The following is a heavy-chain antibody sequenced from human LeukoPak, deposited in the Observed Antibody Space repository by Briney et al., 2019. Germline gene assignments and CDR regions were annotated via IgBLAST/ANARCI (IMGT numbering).Heavy chain of an antibody. D-gene: IGHD1-26*01. Sequence: GGSLRLSCAASGFTFSGYWMHWVRQAPGKGLVWVSRINSDGSTTTYADSVKGRFTISRDNAKNTLYLEMNSLRAEDTAVHYCARRSSGSSPYYFDYWGQGTLVTVSS. V-gene: IGHV3-74*01. CDR2: INSDGSTT. J-gene: IGHJ4*02. CDR1: GFTFSGYW. CDR3: ARRSSGSSPYYFDY.